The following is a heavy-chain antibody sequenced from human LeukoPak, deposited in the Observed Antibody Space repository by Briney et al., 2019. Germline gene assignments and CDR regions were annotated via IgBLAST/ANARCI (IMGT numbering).Heavy chain of an antibody. J-gene: IGHJ4*02. V-gene: IGHV4-34*01. CDR3: ASDEMATIGGFGY. CDR2: INHSGST. CDR1: GGSFSGYY. D-gene: IGHD5-24*01. Sequence: SETLSLTCAVYGGSFSGYYWGWIRQPPGKGLEWIGEINHSGSTNYNPSLKSRVTISVDTSKNQFSLKLSSVTAADTAVYYCASDEMATIGGFGYWGQGTLVTVSS.